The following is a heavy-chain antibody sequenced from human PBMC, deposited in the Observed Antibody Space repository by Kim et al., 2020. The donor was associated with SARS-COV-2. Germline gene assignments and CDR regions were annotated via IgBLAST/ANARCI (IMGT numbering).Heavy chain of an antibody. CDR1: GFTFRSYG. V-gene: IGHV3-30*18. Sequence: GGSLRLSCAASGFTFRSYGMHWVRQAPGKGLEWVAVISYDGSNKYYADSVKGRFTISRDNSKNTLYLQMNSLRAEDTAVYYCAKELPPGYSSGWSYYYYGIDVWGQGTTVTVSS. CDR2: ISYDGSNK. CDR3: AKELPPGYSSGWSYYYYGIDV. J-gene: IGHJ6*02. D-gene: IGHD6-19*01.